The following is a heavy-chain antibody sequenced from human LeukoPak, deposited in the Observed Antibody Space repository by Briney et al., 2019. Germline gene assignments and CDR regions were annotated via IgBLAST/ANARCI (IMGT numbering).Heavy chain of an antibody. CDR1: GATFTKYG. J-gene: IGHJ4*02. V-gene: IGHV3-23*01. CDR2: ISRSGDIT. CDR3: ATEGFYY. Sequence: QSGGSLRLSCAASGATFTKYGMKWVRQAAGAGLEYISGISRSGDITHYADSVKGRSTISRDNVQNTLYLQMNSLRAEDTAPYYCATEGFYYWGPGTQVTVSS.